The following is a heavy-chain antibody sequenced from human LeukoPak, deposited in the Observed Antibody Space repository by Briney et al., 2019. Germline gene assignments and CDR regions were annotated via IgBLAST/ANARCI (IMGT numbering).Heavy chain of an antibody. CDR2: ILYDGSNK. V-gene: IGHV3-30-3*01. J-gene: IGHJ6*02. Sequence: PGRSLTLSCAASGFTFSSYAMHWVRQAPGKGLEWVAVILYDGSNKYYADSVKGRFTISRDNCKHTLYMQMNSLRAEDTAVYYCARDSYGMDVWGQGTTVTVSS. CDR3: ARDSYGMDV. CDR1: GFTFSSYA.